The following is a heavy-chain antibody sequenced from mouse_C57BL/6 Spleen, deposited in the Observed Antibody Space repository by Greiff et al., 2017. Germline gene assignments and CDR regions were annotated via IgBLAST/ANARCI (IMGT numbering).Heavy chain of an antibody. Sequence: VQLKQSGPVLVKPGASVKMSCKASGYTFTDYYMNWVKQSHGKSLEWIGVINPYNGGTSYNQQFKGKATLTVDKSSSTAYMELTSLTSEDSAVYDCAREEYNALDYWGQGTTVTVSS. V-gene: IGHV1-19*01. D-gene: IGHD1-3*01. CDR3: AREEYNALDY. CDR1: GYTFTDYY. CDR2: INPYNGGT. J-gene: IGHJ2*01.